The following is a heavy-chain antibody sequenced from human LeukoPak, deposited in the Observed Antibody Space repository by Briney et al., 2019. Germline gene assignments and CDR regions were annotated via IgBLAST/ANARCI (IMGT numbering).Heavy chain of an antibody. CDR3: AKAMPGSTYYFDS. CDR1: GFTFPSYV. J-gene: IGHJ4*02. Sequence: PGGSLRLSCAASGFTFPSYVMTWVRQAPGKGLEWVSAISGSGGSTYYADSVKGRFTISRDNSKNTLYLQMNSLRAEDTAVYYCAKAMPGSTYYFDSWGQGTLVTVSS. D-gene: IGHD3-10*01. CDR2: ISGSGGST. V-gene: IGHV3-23*01.